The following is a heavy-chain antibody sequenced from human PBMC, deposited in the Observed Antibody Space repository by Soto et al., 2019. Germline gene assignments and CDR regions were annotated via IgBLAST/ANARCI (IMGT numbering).Heavy chain of an antibody. Sequence: QVQLVESGGGVVQPGRSLRLSCAASGFTFSSYGMHWVRQAPGKGLEWVAVISYDGSNKYYADSVKGRFTISRDNSKNTLYLQMNSLRAEDTAVYYCAKDLREGPPIDAFDIWGQGTMVTVSS. V-gene: IGHV3-30*18. CDR3: AKDLREGPPIDAFDI. D-gene: IGHD1-26*01. J-gene: IGHJ3*02. CDR1: GFTFSSYG. CDR2: ISYDGSNK.